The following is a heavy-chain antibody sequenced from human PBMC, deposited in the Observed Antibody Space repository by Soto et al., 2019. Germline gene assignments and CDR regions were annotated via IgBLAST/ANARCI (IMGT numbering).Heavy chain of an antibody. Sequence: ASVEVCCKSCGDTVTIYAICGARQSPGQGLEWMGWISAYNGNTNYAQKLQGRVTMTTDTSTSTAYMELRSLRSDDTAVYYCARSPYNWNSVNWFDPWGQGTLVTAPQ. CDR3: ARSPYNWNSVNWFDP. CDR1: GDTVTIYA. V-gene: IGHV1-18*01. CDR2: ISAYNGNT. D-gene: IGHD1-7*01. J-gene: IGHJ5*02.